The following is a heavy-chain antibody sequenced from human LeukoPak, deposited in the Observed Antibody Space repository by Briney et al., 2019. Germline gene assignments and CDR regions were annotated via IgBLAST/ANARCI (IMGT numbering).Heavy chain of an antibody. CDR3: AKEGFDYYDSSGHFGLDY. V-gene: IGHV3-30*02. J-gene: IGHJ4*02. CDR2: IRYDGSNK. CDR1: GFTFSSYG. Sequence: GGSLRLSCAASGFTFSSYGMHWVRQAPDKGLEWVAFIRYDGSNKYYADSVKGRFTISRDNSKNTLYLQMNSLRAEDTAVYYCAKEGFDYYDSSGHFGLDYWGQGTLVTVSS. D-gene: IGHD3-22*01.